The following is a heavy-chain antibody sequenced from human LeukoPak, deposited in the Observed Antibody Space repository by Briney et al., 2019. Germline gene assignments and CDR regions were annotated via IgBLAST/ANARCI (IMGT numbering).Heavy chain of an antibody. V-gene: IGHV3-7*04. CDR1: GFTFSSYG. D-gene: IGHD5-24*01. CDR3: TRVGYIDEGIDY. CDR2: IKQDGSKK. Sequence: GTSLRLSCAASGFTFSSYGMYWVRQAPGKGLEWVANIKQDGSKKSYVDSVKGRFTISRDNAKNSLYLQMNSLRAEDTAIYYCTRVGYIDEGIDYWGQGTLVTVSS. J-gene: IGHJ4*02.